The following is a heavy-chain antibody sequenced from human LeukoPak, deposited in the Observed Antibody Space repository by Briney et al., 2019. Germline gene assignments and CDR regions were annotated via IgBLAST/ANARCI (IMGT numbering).Heavy chain of an antibody. CDR2: MNPNSGNT. Sequence: ASVKVSCKASGYTFTSYDINWVRQATGQVLGWMGWMNPNSGNTGYAQKFQGRVTMTRNTSISTAYMELSSLRSEDTAVYYCARGLGLLWFGELPLNYYGMDVWGQGTTVTVSS. D-gene: IGHD3-10*01. V-gene: IGHV1-8*01. CDR1: GYTFTSYD. J-gene: IGHJ6*02. CDR3: ARGLGLLWFGELPLNYYGMDV.